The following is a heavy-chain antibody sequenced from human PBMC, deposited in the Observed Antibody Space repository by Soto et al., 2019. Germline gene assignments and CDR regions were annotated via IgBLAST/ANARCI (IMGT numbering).Heavy chain of an antibody. CDR1: GYTFTSYA. CDR2: INAGNGNT. J-gene: IGHJ6*03. Sequence: SVKVSCKASGYTFTSYAMHWVRQAPGQRLGWMGWINAGNGNTKYSQKFQGRVTITRDTSASTAYMELSSLRSEDTAVYYCASRGGSSPLNYYYYYYMDVWGKGTTVTVSS. V-gene: IGHV1-3*01. D-gene: IGHD6-6*01. CDR3: ASRGGSSPLNYYYYYYMDV.